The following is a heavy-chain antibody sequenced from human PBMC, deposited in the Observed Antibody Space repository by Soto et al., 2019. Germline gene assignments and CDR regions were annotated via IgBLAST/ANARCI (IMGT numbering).Heavy chain of an antibody. V-gene: IGHV1-2*04. D-gene: IGHD2-15*01. CDR1: GYTFTGYY. CDR3: AREGARYCSGGSCYFDWFDP. Sequence: QVQLVQSGAEVKKPGASVKVSCKASGYTFTGYYMHWVRQAPGQGLEWMGWINPNSGGTNYAQKFQGWVTMTRDPSISTAYMELGGLRSDDTAVYYCAREGARYCSGGSCYFDWFDPWGQGTLVTVSS. J-gene: IGHJ5*02. CDR2: INPNSGGT.